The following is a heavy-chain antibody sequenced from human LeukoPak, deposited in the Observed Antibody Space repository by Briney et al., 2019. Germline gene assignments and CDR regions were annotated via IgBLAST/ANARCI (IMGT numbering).Heavy chain of an antibody. CDR3: ARLIAASNV. CDR2: IFGGGST. Sequence: GGSLRLSCAASGFTVSNNYLGWVRQAPGKGLGWVSVIFGGGSTYYADSVEGRFTISRDDSKNTLYLQMNSMRVEDTAVYYCARLIAASNVWGQGTLVTVSS. V-gene: IGHV3-66*02. D-gene: IGHD6-13*01. J-gene: IGHJ4*02. CDR1: GFTVSNNY.